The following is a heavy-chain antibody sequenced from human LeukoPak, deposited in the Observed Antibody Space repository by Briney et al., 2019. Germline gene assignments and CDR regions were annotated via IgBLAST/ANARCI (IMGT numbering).Heavy chain of an antibody. CDR3: AKGSAASRPYYFDY. J-gene: IGHJ4*02. CDR1: GFTFSSYW. V-gene: IGHV3-23*01. D-gene: IGHD6-25*01. Sequence: GGSLRLSCAASGFTFSSYWMNWARQAPGKGLEWVSAIVDSGGSTYYADSVKGRFTISRDNSKNTLYLQMNSLRVEDTAVYYCAKGSAASRPYYFDYWGQGTLVTVSS. CDR2: IVDSGGST.